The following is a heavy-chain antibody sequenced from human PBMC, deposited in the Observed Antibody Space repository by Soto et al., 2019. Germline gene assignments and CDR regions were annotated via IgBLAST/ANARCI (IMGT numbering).Heavy chain of an antibody. Sequence: EVQLVESGGGLVQPGGSLRLSCAASGFTFSIYTMNWVRQAPGKGVEWVSYISSSSSIYYADSVKGRFTISRDNAKNSLYRQMDSLRDEDTAVYYCAREAATTLWYFDLWGRGTLVTVSS. CDR2: ISSSSSI. CDR1: GFTFSIYT. CDR3: AREAATTLWYFDL. J-gene: IGHJ2*01. V-gene: IGHV3-48*02. D-gene: IGHD1-26*01.